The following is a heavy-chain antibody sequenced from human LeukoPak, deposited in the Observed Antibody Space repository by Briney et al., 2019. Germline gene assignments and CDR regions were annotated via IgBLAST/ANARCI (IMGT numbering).Heavy chain of an antibody. CDR3: AKPVDYLEGWFDP. V-gene: IGHV3-30*02. CDR2: IRYDGSNK. CDR1: GFIFSNFG. Sequence: GGSLRLSCAASGFIFSNFGMHWVRQAPGKGLEWVAFIRYDGSNKFYADSVKGRFTISRDNSKSTLFLQMNSLRAEDTAVYYCAKPVDYLEGWFDPWGQGTLVAVSS. J-gene: IGHJ5*02. D-gene: IGHD2/OR15-2a*01.